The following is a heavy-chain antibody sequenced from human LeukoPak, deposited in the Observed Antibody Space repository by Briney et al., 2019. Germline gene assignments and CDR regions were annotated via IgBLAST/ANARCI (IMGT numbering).Heavy chain of an antibody. D-gene: IGHD5-18*01. CDR1: GHALNELS. CDR2: FDPEDGEM. J-gene: IGHJ4*02. V-gene: IGHV1-24*01. CDR3: ATDRFGGYSYDFDY. Sequence: ASVKVSCKVSGHALNELSIHWVRQFLGKGLEWMGGFDPEDGEMIYPQKFQGRVTVTEDTATDTVYMELSSLRSEDTAVYYCATDRFGGYSYDFDYWGQGTLVTVSS.